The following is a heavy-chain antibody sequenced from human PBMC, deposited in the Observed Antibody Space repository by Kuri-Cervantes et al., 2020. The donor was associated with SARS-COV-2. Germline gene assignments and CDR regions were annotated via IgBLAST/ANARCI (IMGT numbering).Heavy chain of an antibody. CDR3: ARDYGDY. CDR1: GGSISSGSYY. CDR2: IYTSGST. D-gene: IGHD4-17*01. V-gene: IGHV4-61*09. Sequence: LRLSCTVSGGSISSGSYYWSWIRQPAGKGLEWIGHIYTSGSTNYNPSLKSRVTISVDTSKNQFSLKLSSVTAADTAVYYCARDYGDYWGQGTMVTVSS. J-gene: IGHJ4*03.